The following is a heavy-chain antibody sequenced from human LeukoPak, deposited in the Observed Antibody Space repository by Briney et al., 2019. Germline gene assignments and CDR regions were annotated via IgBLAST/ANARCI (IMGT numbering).Heavy chain of an antibody. V-gene: IGHV3-23*01. Sequence: GGSLRLSCTASDFAFTSSGMSWVRQAPGKGLEWVSTISDSGDGTYYADSVKGRFTISRDNSKNTLYVQMNSLRVEDTAVYYCAKDFGSSGWYPFDYWGQGTLVAVSS. CDR2: ISDSGDGT. J-gene: IGHJ4*02. D-gene: IGHD6-19*01. CDR3: AKDFGSSGWYPFDY. CDR1: DFAFTSSG.